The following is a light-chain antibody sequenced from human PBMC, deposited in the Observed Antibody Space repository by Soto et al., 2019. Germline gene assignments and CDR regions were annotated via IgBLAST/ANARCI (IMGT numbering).Light chain of an antibody. Sequence: DIQMTQSPSSVSASVGDRVSITCRASQAISRSLDWYQQKPGEAPKLLIYAASILQSGVPSRFSGSGSWTAFTLTITRRHPEDFASYYCQQANSFPFPFGPGTKV. CDR1: QAISRS. V-gene: IGKV1-12*01. CDR2: AAS. CDR3: QQANSFPFP. J-gene: IGKJ3*01.